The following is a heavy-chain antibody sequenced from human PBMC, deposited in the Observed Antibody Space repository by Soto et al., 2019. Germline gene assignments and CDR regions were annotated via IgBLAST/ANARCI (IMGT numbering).Heavy chain of an antibody. Sequence: SVKVSCKASGGTFSSYTISWVRQAPGQGLEWMGRIIPILGIANYAQKFQGRVTITADKSTSTAYMELSSLRSEDTAVYYCARRAGTYYYMDVWGKGPTVTVSS. V-gene: IGHV1-69*02. J-gene: IGHJ6*03. CDR1: GGTFSSYT. CDR3: ARRAGTYYYMDV. CDR2: IIPILGIA. D-gene: IGHD6-19*01.